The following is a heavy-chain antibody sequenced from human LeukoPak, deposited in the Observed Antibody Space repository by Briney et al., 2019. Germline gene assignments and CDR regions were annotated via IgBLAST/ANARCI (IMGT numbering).Heavy chain of an antibody. V-gene: IGHV4-34*01. CDR3: ARARGFWSGYYSGYFDY. J-gene: IGHJ4*02. CDR1: GGSFSGYY. Sequence: SETLSLTCAVYGGSFSGYYGSWIRQPPGKGLEWIGEINHSGSTNYNPSLKSRVTISVDTSKNQFSLKLSSVTAADTAVYYCARARGFWSGYYSGYFDYWGQGTLVTVSS. CDR2: INHSGST. D-gene: IGHD3-3*01.